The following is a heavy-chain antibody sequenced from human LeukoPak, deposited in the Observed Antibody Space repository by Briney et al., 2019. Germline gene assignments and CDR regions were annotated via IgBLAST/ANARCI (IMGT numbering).Heavy chain of an antibody. CDR2: ISGSGGST. Sequence: GGSLRLSCAASGFTFSSYAMSWVRQAPGKGLEWVSAISGSGGSTYYADSVKGRFTISRDNSKNTLYLQMNSLRAEDTAVYYCARDESAYCGGDCYSAFWGQGTLVTVSS. CDR3: ARDESAYCGGDCYSAF. CDR1: GFTFSSYA. V-gene: IGHV3-23*01. D-gene: IGHD2-21*02. J-gene: IGHJ4*02.